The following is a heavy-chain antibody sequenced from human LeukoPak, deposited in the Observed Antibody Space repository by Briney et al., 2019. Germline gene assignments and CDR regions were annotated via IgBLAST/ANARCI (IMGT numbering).Heavy chain of an antibody. V-gene: IGHV1-2*02. CDR3: ARDSAARLVPPSGFFDY. CDR1: GYTSTYYY. D-gene: IGHD6-19*01. J-gene: IGHJ4*02. Sequence: ASMKVACMASGYTSTYYYRICVRQAPGQWLEWMGWINPHSGATHYAQKFQGRVTMARDTSITTAYMELSRLTSGDTAVYYCARDSAARLVPPSGFFDYWGQGTLVTVSS. CDR2: INPHSGAT.